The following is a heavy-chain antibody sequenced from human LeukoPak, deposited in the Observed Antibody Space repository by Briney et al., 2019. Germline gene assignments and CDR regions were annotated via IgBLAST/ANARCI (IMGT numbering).Heavy chain of an antibody. Sequence: NTSETLSLTCTVSGGSISSGDYYWGWIRQPPGKGLEWIGYIYYSGSTYYNPSLKSRVTISVDTSKNQFSLKLSSVTAADTAVYYCARETTVTGYGMDVWGQGTTVTVSS. D-gene: IGHD4-17*01. CDR2: IYYSGST. J-gene: IGHJ6*02. CDR1: GGSISSGDYY. V-gene: IGHV4-30-4*01. CDR3: ARETTVTGYGMDV.